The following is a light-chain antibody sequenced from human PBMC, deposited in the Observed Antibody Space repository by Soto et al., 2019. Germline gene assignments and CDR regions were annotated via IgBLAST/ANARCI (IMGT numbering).Light chain of an antibody. J-gene: IGKJ5*01. Sequence: PEERVTLSCRTSQSVSKYCAWYQQKPGRAPRLLIYDASSRATGIPARFIGSGSGTDFTLTISSIEPEDVASYYCQPRSSWPITFGQGTRLEIK. CDR3: QPRSSWPIT. V-gene: IGKV3-11*01. CDR1: QSVSKY. CDR2: DAS.